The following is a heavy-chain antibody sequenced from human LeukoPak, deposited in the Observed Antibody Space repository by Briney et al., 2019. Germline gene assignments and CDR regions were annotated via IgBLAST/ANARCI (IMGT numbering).Heavy chain of an antibody. Sequence: ASVKVSCKASGYMFNIHGISWVRQAPGQGLEWMGWISAFNGNTNHARNFQDRVTMTTDTSTSTAYMELTSLRSDDTAVYYCARSPPSTGYDRFDTWGQGTLVTVSS. CDR3: ARSPPSTGYDRFDT. J-gene: IGHJ4*02. CDR2: ISAFNGNT. V-gene: IGHV1-18*01. D-gene: IGHD5-12*01. CDR1: GYMFNIHG.